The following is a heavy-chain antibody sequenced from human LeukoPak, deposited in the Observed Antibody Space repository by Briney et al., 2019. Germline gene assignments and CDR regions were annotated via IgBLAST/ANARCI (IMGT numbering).Heavy chain of an antibody. D-gene: IGHD3-16*01. J-gene: IGHJ4*02. CDR1: GFTFGDYA. V-gene: IGHV3-49*03. CDR3: TRVLSGSWVGENYYFDY. Sequence: GRSLRLSCTASGFTFGDYAMSWFRQAPGKGLEWVCFIRSKAYGGTTEYAASVKGRFTISRDDSKSIAYLQMNSLKTEDTAVYYCTRVLSGSWVGENYYFDYWGQGTLVTVSS. CDR2: IRSKAYGGTT.